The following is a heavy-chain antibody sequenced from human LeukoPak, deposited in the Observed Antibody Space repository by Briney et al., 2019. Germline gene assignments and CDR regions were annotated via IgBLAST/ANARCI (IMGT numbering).Heavy chain of an antibody. CDR1: GYSFTSYF. D-gene: IGHD1-14*01. CDR3: ARKAVYYYGMDV. CDR2: IFPGDSET. J-gene: IGHJ6*02. Sequence: GESLKISCKGSGYSFTSYFIGWVRQLPGKGLEWMGIIFPGDSETIYSPSFQGQVTISADNSITTAYLQWSSLKASDTAMYYCARKAVYYYGMDVWGQGTAVTVSS. V-gene: IGHV5-51*01.